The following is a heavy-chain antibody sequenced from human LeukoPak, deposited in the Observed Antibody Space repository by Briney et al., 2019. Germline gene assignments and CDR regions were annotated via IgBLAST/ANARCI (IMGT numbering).Heavy chain of an antibody. Sequence: ASVKVSCKASGYTFTSYAMHWVRQAPGQRLEWMGWINAGNGNTKYSQKFQGRVTITRDTSASTAYMELSSLRSEDTAVYYCARVEGGLTGPGAFDIWGQGTMVTFSS. V-gene: IGHV1-3*01. CDR1: GYTFTSYA. D-gene: IGHD3-9*01. CDR3: ARVEGGLTGPGAFDI. J-gene: IGHJ3*02. CDR2: INAGNGNT.